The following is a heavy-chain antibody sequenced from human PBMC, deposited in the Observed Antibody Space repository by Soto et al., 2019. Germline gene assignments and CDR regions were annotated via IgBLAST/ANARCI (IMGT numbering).Heavy chain of an antibody. D-gene: IGHD2-15*01. V-gene: IGHV3-30-3*01. CDR2: ISYDGSNK. CDR1: GFTFSSYA. CDR3: AREGGGDIVVVVAAYYYGMDV. J-gene: IGHJ6*02. Sequence: QVQLVESGGGVVQPGRSLRLSCAASGFTFSSYAMHWVRQAPGKGLEWVAVISYDGSNKYYADSVKGRFTISRDNSKNTLYLQMNSLRAEDTAVYYWAREGGGDIVVVVAAYYYGMDVWGQGTTVTVSS.